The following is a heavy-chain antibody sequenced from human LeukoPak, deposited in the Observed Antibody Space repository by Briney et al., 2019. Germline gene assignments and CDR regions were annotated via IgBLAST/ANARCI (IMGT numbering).Heavy chain of an antibody. Sequence: GGSLRLSCAASGFTLSSYWMSWVRQAPGKGLEWVANIKQDGSEKYYVDSVKGRFTISRDNVKNSLYLQMNSLRAEDTAVYYCARDLDYGDSNWGQGTLVTVSS. J-gene: IGHJ4*02. D-gene: IGHD4-17*01. V-gene: IGHV3-7*03. CDR2: IKQDGSEK. CDR1: GFTLSSYW. CDR3: ARDLDYGDSN.